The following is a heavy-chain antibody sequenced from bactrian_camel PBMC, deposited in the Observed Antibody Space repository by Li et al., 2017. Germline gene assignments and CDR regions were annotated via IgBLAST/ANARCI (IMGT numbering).Heavy chain of an antibody. Sequence: HVQLVESGGGSVQAGGSLSLSCVVSGHSRGSNCVGWYRLPPGRAPAEREGIAAIRRSGGETWYAGSVKGRFTISKDNTKNTLYLQMNSLKPEDTAMYYCAASSTWYCLTTPTSFDFWGQGTQVTVS. D-gene: IGHD6*01. CDR3: AASSTWYCLTTPTSFDF. V-gene: IGHV3S55*01. J-gene: IGHJ6*01. CDR1: GHSRGSNC. CDR2: IRRSGGET.